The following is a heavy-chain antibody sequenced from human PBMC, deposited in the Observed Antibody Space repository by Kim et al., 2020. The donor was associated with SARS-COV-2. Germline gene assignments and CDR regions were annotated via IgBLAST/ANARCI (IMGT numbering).Heavy chain of an antibody. CDR1: GDSISNYY. J-gene: IGHJ4*02. CDR3: ARGPSQGIPLDY. D-gene: IGHD6-6*01. Sequence: SETLSLTCTVSGDSISNYYWSWIRQPAGKGLEWIGRIFISGNPNYNPSLKSRVTMSIDTSGNHSSLQLASLTAADTAIYYCARGPSQGIPLDYWGQGTLVTVSS. V-gene: IGHV4-4*07. CDR2: IFISGNP.